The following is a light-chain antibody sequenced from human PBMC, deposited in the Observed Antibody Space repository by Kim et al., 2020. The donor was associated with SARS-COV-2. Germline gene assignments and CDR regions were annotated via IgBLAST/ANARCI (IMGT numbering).Light chain of an antibody. V-gene: IGKV1-17*03. CDR2: SAS. CDR3: LQHQTLPYS. CDR1: RNSNIF. Sequence: SASGRDSVYLTRRESRNSNIFFALSPQTPGKVSNRLIYSASSSQSGVPSRFSGSGCDTEFTLTISSLQPEDSATYYCLQHQTLPYSFGQGTKLDI. J-gene: IGKJ2*03.